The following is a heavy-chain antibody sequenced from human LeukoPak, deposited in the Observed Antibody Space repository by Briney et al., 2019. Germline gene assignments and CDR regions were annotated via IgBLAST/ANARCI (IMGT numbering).Heavy chain of an antibody. CDR1: GFTFSSYT. D-gene: IGHD5-24*01. CDR2: IRSKANNYAT. V-gene: IGHV3-73*01. CDR3: THVEMTTTGRVC. Sequence: PGGSLRLSCAASGFTFSSYTMNWVRQASGKGLEWVGRIRSKANNYATAYAASVKGRFTISRDDSKNTAYLQMNSLKTEDTAVYYCTHVEMTTTGRVCRGQGTLVTVSS. J-gene: IGHJ4*02.